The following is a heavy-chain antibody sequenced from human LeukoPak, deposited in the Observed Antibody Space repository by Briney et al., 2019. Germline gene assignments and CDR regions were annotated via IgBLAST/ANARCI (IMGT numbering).Heavy chain of an antibody. J-gene: IGHJ4*02. CDR3: AGNSSSPSFDY. Sequence: GGSLRLSCAASGFTFSSYSMNWVRQAPGKGLEWVSSISSSSSYICYADSVKGRFTISRDNAKNSLYLQMNSLRAEDTAVYYCAGNSSSPSFDYWGQGTLVTVSS. CDR1: GFTFSSYS. D-gene: IGHD6-6*01. V-gene: IGHV3-21*01. CDR2: ISSSSSYI.